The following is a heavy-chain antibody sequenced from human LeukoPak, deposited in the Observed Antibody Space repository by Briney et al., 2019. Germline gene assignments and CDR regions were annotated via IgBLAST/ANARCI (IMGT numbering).Heavy chain of an antibody. V-gene: IGHV3-9*01. Sequence: GGSLRLSCAASGFTFDDYAMHWVRQAPGKGLEWVSGISWNSGSIGYADSVKGRFTISRDNAKNSLYLQMNSLRAEDTALYYCAKDISPQISVPPTTCAFDIWGQGTMVTVSS. D-gene: IGHD4-17*01. J-gene: IGHJ3*02. CDR3: AKDISPQISVPPTTCAFDI. CDR2: ISWNSGSI. CDR1: GFTFDDYA.